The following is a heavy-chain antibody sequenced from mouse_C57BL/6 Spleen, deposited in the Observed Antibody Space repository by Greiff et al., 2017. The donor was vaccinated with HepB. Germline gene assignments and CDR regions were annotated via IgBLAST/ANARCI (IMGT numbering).Heavy chain of an antibody. J-gene: IGHJ2*01. V-gene: IGHV3-2*02. CDR3: ARTARIKY. D-gene: IGHD1-2*01. Sequence: VQLQQSGPGLVKPSQSLSLTCTVTGYSITSGYGWNWIRQFPGNKLEWMGYISYSGTTNYNPSLKSRISITRDTSKNQFFLQLNSVTTEDTATYYCARTARIKYWGQGTTLTVSS. CDR1: GYSITSGYG. CDR2: ISYSGTT.